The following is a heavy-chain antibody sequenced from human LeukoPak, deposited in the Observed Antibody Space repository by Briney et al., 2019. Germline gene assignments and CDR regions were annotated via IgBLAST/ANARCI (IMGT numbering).Heavy chain of an antibody. CDR1: GFTVSSNY. D-gene: IGHD6-19*01. CDR3: ASSISGVTVPDPRDAFDI. Sequence: PGGSLRLSCAASGFTVSSNYMSWVRQAPGKGLEWVSLIYSGDFTYYADSVKGRFTISRDNSKNTLYLQMNSLRAEDTAVYYCASSISGVTVPDPRDAFDIWGQGTMVTVSS. CDR2: IYSGDFT. V-gene: IGHV3-53*01. J-gene: IGHJ3*02.